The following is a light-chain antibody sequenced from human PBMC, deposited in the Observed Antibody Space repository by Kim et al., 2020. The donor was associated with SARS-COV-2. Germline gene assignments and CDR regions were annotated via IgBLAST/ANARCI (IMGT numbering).Light chain of an antibody. CDR2: GNS. V-gene: IGLV1-40*01. CDR1: STNIGAGYD. Sequence: RVTISCTGGSTNIGAGYDVHWYQQLPGTAPKPLIYGNSNRPSGVPDRFSGSKSGTSASLAITGLQAEDEADYYCQSYDSSLSGSVFGGGTQLTVL. CDR3: QSYDSSLSGSV. J-gene: IGLJ3*02.